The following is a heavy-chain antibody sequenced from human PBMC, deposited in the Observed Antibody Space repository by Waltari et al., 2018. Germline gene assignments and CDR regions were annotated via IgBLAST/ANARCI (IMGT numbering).Heavy chain of an antibody. CDR1: GGSISSYY. V-gene: IGHV4-4*07. J-gene: IGHJ5*02. Sequence: QVQLQESGPGLVKPSETLSLTCTVSGGSISSYYWSWIRQPAGKGLEWIGRIYTSGSTKYDTSPKSRVTMSVETSKNKFPLKLSSVTAADTAVYYCAGDGFAGTIPGRFDPWGQGTLVTVSS. D-gene: IGHD1-7*01. CDR2: IYTSGST. CDR3: AGDGFAGTIPGRFDP.